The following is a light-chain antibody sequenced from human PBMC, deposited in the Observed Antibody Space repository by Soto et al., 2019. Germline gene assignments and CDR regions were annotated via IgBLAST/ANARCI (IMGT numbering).Light chain of an antibody. Sequence: AIQVTQSPSSLSASVGDRVTITCWASQDIRNGLGWYQQKPGKAPNLLIYAASTLQSGVPSRFSGSGFGTDFTLTISSLQPEDFGTYYCLQDYNYLWTFGQGTKVEIK. CDR1: QDIRNG. CDR2: AAS. CDR3: LQDYNYLWT. V-gene: IGKV1-6*01. J-gene: IGKJ1*01.